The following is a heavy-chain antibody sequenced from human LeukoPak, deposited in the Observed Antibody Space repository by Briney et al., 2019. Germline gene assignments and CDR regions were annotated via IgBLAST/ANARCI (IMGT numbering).Heavy chain of an antibody. CDR1: GFTFSSYG. D-gene: IGHD6-13*01. CDR2: IRYDGSNK. V-gene: IGHV3-30*02. Sequence: GGSLRLSCAASGFTFSSYGMHWVRQAPGKGLEWVAFIRYDGSNKYYADSVKGRFTISRDNSKNTLYLQMNSLRAEDTAVYYCAREGHPAAGGAFDIWGQGTMVTVSS. CDR3: AREGHPAAGGAFDI. J-gene: IGHJ3*02.